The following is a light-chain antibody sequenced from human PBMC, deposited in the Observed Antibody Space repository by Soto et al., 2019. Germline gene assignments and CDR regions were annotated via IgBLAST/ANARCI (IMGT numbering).Light chain of an antibody. Sequence: QSVLTQPASVSGSPGQSITISCTGTSSDVGGYNYVSWYQHHPGKAPKVRIYDVSIRPSGVSNRFSGSKSGNTASLTISGLQAEDEADYYCSSYTISSTLVFGGGTKVTVL. CDR2: DVS. J-gene: IGLJ2*01. CDR3: SSYTISSTLV. CDR1: SSDVGGYNY. V-gene: IGLV2-14*03.